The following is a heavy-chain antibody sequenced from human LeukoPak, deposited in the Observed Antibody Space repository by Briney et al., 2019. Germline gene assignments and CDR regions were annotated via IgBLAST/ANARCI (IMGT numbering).Heavy chain of an antibody. D-gene: IGHD3-10*01. CDR2: ISYDGSNK. CDR1: GFTFSSYA. CDR3: ARDRGVTTPPEYYFDY. J-gene: IGHJ4*02. Sequence: PGGSLRLPCAASGFTFSSYAMHWVRQAPGKGLEWVAVISYDGSNKYYADSVKGRFTISRDNSKNTLYLQMNSLRAEDTAVYYCARDRGVTTPPEYYFDYWGQGTLVTVSS. V-gene: IGHV3-30-3*01.